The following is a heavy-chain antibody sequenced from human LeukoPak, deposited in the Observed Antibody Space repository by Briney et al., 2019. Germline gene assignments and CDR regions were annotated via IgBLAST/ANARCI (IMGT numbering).Heavy chain of an antibody. Sequence: SETLSLTCTVSGGSISSSSYYWGWIRQPPGKGLEWIGSIYYSGSTNYNPSLKSRVTISVDTSKNQFSLKLSSVTAADTAVYYCARLTRRILTHIVVVPARGPINWFDPWGQGTLVTVSS. CDR1: GGSISSSSYY. V-gene: IGHV4-39*07. D-gene: IGHD2-2*01. CDR3: ARLTRRILTHIVVVPARGPINWFDP. J-gene: IGHJ5*02. CDR2: IYYSGST.